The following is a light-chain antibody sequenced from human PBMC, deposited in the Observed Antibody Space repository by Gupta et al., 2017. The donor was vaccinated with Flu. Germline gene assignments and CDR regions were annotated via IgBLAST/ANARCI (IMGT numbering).Light chain of an antibody. CDR3: QVWDYHSDHPLYV. J-gene: IGLJ1*01. CDR2: DDN. CDR1: NMGSEV. V-gene: IGLV3-21*02. Sequence: TARLTCGGSNMGSEVVHWYQQKAGQAPVVIVYDDNDRPSGIPERFSGSHSGDTATLTISTVEAGDEADYYCQVWDYHSDHPLYVFGTGTKVTVL.